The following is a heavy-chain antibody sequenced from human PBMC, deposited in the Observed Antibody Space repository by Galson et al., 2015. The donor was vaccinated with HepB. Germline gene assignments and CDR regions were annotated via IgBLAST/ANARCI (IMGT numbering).Heavy chain of an antibody. D-gene: IGHD3-16*01. CDR3: ARTHYEYVWESEDY. J-gene: IGHJ4*02. V-gene: IGHV1-18*01. Sequence: QGHGLGLEWMRWNNAYNGNTKYAQKLQGRVTMTTDASTNTAYMELKSLKSDDTAVYYCARTHYEYVWESEDYWGQGTLVTVSS. CDR2: NNAYNGNT.